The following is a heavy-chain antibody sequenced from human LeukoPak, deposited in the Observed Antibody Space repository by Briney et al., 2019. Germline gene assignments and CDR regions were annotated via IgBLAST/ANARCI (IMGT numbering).Heavy chain of an antibody. J-gene: IGHJ5*02. CDR1: GFTFDDYA. D-gene: IGHD4-11*01. Sequence: GGSLRLSCAASGFTFDDYARHWVRQAPGKGLEWVSGISWNGGSIGYADSVKGRFTISRDNAKNSLYLQMNSLRAEDTALYYCAKDGGNAGEYSNYWVNWFDPWGQGTLVTVSS. V-gene: IGHV3-9*01. CDR3: AKDGGNAGEYSNYWVNWFDP. CDR2: ISWNGGSI.